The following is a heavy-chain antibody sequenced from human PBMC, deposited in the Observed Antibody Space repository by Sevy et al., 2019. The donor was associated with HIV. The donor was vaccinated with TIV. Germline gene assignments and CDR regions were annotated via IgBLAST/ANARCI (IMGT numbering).Heavy chain of an antibody. D-gene: IGHD5-18*01. CDR3: ARPVNGYSYGYLGPRYYYYGMDV. CDR1: GGTFSSYA. CDR2: IIPIFGTA. Sequence: ASVKVSCKASGGTFSSYAISWVRQAPGQGLEWMGGIIPIFGTANYAQRFQGRVTITADESTSTAYMELSSLRSEDTAVYYCARPVNGYSYGYLGPRYYYYGMDVWGHGTTVTVSS. J-gene: IGHJ6*02. V-gene: IGHV1-69*13.